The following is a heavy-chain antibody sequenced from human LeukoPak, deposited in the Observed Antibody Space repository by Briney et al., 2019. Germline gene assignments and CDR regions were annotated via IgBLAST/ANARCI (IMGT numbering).Heavy chain of an antibody. Sequence: KSSETLSLTCTVSGASISTSSYYWGWIRQPPGKGLEWIGNIYHSGNIYYNPSLKSRITISVDKSKSQFSLNLRSVTAADTAVYYCVRESIAAPGGGWFDPWGQGTLVTVSS. CDR1: GASISTSSYY. J-gene: IGHJ5*02. CDR2: IYHSGNI. D-gene: IGHD6-13*01. V-gene: IGHV4-39*07. CDR3: VRESIAAPGGGWFDP.